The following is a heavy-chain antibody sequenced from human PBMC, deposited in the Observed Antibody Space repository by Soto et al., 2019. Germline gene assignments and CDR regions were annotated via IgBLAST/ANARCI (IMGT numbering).Heavy chain of an antibody. CDR3: ARVSRDDSSGYHYYYYGMDV. Sequence: GASVKVSCKASGYTFSSYGISWVRQAPGQGLEWMGWISAYNGNTNYAQKLQGRVTMTTDTSTSTAYMELRSLRSDDTAVYYCARVSRDDSSGYHYYYYGMDVWGQGTTVTVSS. CDR1: GYTFSSYG. D-gene: IGHD3-22*01. V-gene: IGHV1-18*01. CDR2: ISAYNGNT. J-gene: IGHJ6*02.